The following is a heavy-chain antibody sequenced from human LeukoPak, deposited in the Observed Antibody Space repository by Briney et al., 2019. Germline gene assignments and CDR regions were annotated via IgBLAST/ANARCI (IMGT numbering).Heavy chain of an antibody. CDR2: IRYDGSKI. V-gene: IGHV3-30*02. D-gene: IGHD2-8*01. CDR3: AKAHCAISSCGIDS. CDR1: GFVFSSYG. Sequence: GASLRLSCAASGFVFSSYGMHWVRQAPGRGLEWVAFIRYDGSKIYHVDSVEGRFTISRDIYENTLYLQMDSLRPEDTALYYCAKAHCAISSCGIDSWGQGTLVTVSS. J-gene: IGHJ4*02.